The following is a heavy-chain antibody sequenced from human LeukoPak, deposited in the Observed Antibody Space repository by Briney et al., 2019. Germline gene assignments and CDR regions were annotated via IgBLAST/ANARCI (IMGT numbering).Heavy chain of an antibody. Sequence: KSGGSLRLSCAASGFTFSNAWMRWVRQAPGKGLEWVGRIKSKTDGGTTDYAAPVKGRFTISRDDSKNTLYLQMNSLKTEDTAVYYCTTDPLRRFGVVIQGSPDYWGQGTLVTVSS. CDR2: IKSKTDGGTT. CDR3: TTDPLRRFGVVIQGSPDY. D-gene: IGHD3-3*01. V-gene: IGHV3-15*01. CDR1: GFTFSNAW. J-gene: IGHJ4*02.